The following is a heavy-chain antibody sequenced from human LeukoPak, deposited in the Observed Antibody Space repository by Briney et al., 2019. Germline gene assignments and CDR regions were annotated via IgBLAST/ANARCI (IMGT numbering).Heavy chain of an antibody. Sequence: GRSLRLSCAASGFAFSSYGMHWVRQAPGKGLEWVAVIWYDGSNKYYADSVKGRFTISRDNSKNTLYLQMNSLRAEDTAVYYCARGDHHYYDSSGYSHFDYWGQGTLVTVSS. J-gene: IGHJ4*02. CDR3: ARGDHHYYDSSGYSHFDY. V-gene: IGHV3-33*01. D-gene: IGHD3-22*01. CDR2: IWYDGSNK. CDR1: GFAFSSYG.